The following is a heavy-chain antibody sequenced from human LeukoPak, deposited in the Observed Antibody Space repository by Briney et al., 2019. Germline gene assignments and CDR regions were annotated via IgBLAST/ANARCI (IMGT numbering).Heavy chain of an antibody. CDR1: GGSINTYY. CDR2: IYYNGIA. V-gene: IGHV4-59*08. Sequence: SETLSLTCAGSGGSINTYYWTWIRQPPGKGLVWIGYIYYNGIATYNPSLSSRVTMSVDTSKIQFSLRLSSVSAADTAVYYCARTIGDSPFDMDVWGQGTTVTVSS. D-gene: IGHD5-12*01. CDR3: ARTIGDSPFDMDV. J-gene: IGHJ6*02.